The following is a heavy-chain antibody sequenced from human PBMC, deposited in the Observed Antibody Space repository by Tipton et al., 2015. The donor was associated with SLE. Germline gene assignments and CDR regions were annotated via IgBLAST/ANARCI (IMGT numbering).Heavy chain of an antibody. J-gene: IGHJ4*02. CDR1: GDSISSHY. V-gene: IGHV4-59*08. CDR3: GRVTGGWLEEY. Sequence: TLSLTCTVSGDSISSHYWSWIRQPPGKGLEWVGYIYYSGSANYNPSLNSRVSISVDTSHNQFSLKLTSVTAADTALYYCGRVTGGWLEEYWGQGTLVTVSS. D-gene: IGHD2-15*01. CDR2: IYYSGSA.